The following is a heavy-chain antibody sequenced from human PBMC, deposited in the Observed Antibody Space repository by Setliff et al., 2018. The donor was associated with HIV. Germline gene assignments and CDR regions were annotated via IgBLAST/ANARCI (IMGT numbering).Heavy chain of an antibody. CDR2: FDPEDGNT. CDR3: ATVSHTNVAAHDAFDI. CDR1: GYTLTELS. V-gene: IGHV1-24*01. D-gene: IGHD6-19*01. Sequence: GASVKVSCKVSGYTLTELSRHWVRQAPGKGLEWMGGFDPEDGNTIYAQKFQGRVTMTADTSTDTAYMELSSLRSEDTAVYYCATVSHTNVAAHDAFDIWGQGTMGTVS. J-gene: IGHJ3*02.